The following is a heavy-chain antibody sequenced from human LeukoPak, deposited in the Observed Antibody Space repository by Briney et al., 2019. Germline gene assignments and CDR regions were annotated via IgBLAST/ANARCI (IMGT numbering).Heavy chain of an antibody. D-gene: IGHD6-25*01. J-gene: IGHJ3*02. CDR2: IYSSGST. V-gene: IGHV4-4*07. CDR3: ARDSTQRAFDI. CDR1: GGSISSYY. Sequence: SETLSLTCTVSGGSISSYYWRSIRQPAGKGLEWIGRIYSSGSTNYNPSLKSRVTMSVDTSKNQFSLRLSSVTAADTAVYYCARDSTQRAFDIWGQGTMVTVSS.